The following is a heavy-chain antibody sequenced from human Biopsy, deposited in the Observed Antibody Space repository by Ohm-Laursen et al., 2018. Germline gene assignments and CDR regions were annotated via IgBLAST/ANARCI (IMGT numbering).Heavy chain of an antibody. Sequence: SLRLSCSASGFTFSSSWMHWVRQAPGKELEWVSRFNSDGTDTTYADSVKGRFTISRDNAKNTLYLQMNSLRVEDTAVYYCAKAGRGYIDYWGQGTLVIVSS. J-gene: IGHJ4*02. CDR2: FNSDGTDT. CDR1: GFTFSSSW. CDR3: AKAGRGYIDY. D-gene: IGHD5-18*01. V-gene: IGHV3-74*01.